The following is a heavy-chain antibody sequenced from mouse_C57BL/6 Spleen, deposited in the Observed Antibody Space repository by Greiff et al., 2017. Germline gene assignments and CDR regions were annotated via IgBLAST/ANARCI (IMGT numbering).Heavy chain of an antibody. Sequence: EVMLVESGGGLVKPGGSLKLSCAASGFTFSSYAMSWVRQTPEKRLEWVATISDGGSYTYYPDNLKGRFTISRDNAKNNLYLQMSHLKSEDTAMYYCARDQGDFDYWSQGTTLTVSS. CDR3: ARDQGDFDY. V-gene: IGHV5-4*01. CDR1: GFTFSSYA. J-gene: IGHJ2*01. D-gene: IGHD3-2*02. CDR2: ISDGGSYT.